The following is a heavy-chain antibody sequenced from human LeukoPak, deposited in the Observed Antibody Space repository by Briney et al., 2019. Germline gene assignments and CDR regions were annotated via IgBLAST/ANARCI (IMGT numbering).Heavy chain of an antibody. J-gene: IGHJ2*01. D-gene: IGHD1-26*01. V-gene: IGHV4-34*01. CDR3: ARPPYSWRYFDL. Sequence: SETLSLTCAVYGGSFSGYYWSWIRQPPGKGLEWIGEINHSGSTNYNPSLKSRVTISVDTSKNQFSLKLSSVTAADTAVYYCARPPYSWRYFDLWGRGTLVTVSS. CDR2: INHSGST. CDR1: GGSFSGYY.